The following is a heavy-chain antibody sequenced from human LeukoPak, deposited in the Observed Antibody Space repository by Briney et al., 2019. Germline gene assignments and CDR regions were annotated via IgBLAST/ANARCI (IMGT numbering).Heavy chain of an antibody. V-gene: IGHV3-7*01. J-gene: IGHJ4*02. CDR3: ASHSSGYY. CDR2: IKEDGNEK. D-gene: IGHD3-22*01. Sequence: GGSLRLYCAASGFKFSSDRMSWVRQAQGKGLEWVAIIKEDGNEKYYVDSVKGRFTISRDNAKNSLYLQMKSLRAEDPAVYYCASHSSGYYWGQGTLGTASS. CDR1: GFKFSSDR.